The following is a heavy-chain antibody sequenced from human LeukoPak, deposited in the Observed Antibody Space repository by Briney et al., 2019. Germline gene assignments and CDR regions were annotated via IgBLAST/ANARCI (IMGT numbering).Heavy chain of an antibody. V-gene: IGHV4-59*01. CDR2: IYYSGST. Sequence: SGTLSLTCTVSGGSISSYYWSWIRQPPGKGLEWIGYIYYSGSTNYNPSLKSRVTISVDTSKNQFSLKLSSVTAADTAVYYCARDGMTNLWYFDLWGRGTLVTVSS. CDR1: GGSISSYY. J-gene: IGHJ2*01. D-gene: IGHD4-11*01. CDR3: ARDGMTNLWYFDL.